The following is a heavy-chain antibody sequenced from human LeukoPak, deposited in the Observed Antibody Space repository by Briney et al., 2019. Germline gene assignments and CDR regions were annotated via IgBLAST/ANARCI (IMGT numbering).Heavy chain of an antibody. CDR1: GYSFTSYW. Sequence: GASLKISCKGFGYSFTSYWIGWVRQMPGNGLEWMGIIYPGDSDTRYSPSFQGQVTISADKSISTAYLQWSSLKASDTAMYYCARRAMIVGEHDYWGQGTLVTVSS. CDR3: ARRAMIVGEHDY. V-gene: IGHV5-51*01. CDR2: IYPGDSDT. D-gene: IGHD3-22*01. J-gene: IGHJ4*02.